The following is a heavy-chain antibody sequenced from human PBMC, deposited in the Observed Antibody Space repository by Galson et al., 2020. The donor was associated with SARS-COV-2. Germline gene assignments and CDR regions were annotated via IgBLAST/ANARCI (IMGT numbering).Heavy chain of an antibody. Sequence: VSGYTLTELSMHWVRQAPGTGLEWMGGFDPEDGDTIYAQKFQGRVTMTEDTSTDTAYMELSSLRSEDTAVYYCATGSPWGRDNWFDPWGQGTLVTVSS. CDR2: FDPEDGDT. D-gene: IGHD7-27*01. J-gene: IGHJ5*02. V-gene: IGHV1-24*01. CDR1: GYTLTELS. CDR3: ATGSPWGRDNWFDP.